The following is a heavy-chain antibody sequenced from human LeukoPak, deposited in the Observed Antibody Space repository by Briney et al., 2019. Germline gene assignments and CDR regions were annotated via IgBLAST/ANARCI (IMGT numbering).Heavy chain of an antibody. V-gene: IGHV3-21*01. J-gene: IGHJ4*02. CDR3: AREGDSGYVELDS. CDR1: GFTFSSYW. D-gene: IGHD5-12*01. Sequence: PGGSLRLSCAASGFTFSSYWMHWVRQAPGKGLEWVSCISSSSRYIYYADSVKGRFTISRDNAKNSLNLQMNSLRAEDTAVYYCAREGDSGYVELDSWGQGTLVTVSS. CDR2: ISSSSRYI.